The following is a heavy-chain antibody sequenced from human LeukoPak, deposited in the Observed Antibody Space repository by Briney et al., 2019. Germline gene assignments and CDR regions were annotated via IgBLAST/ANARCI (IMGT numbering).Heavy chain of an antibody. Sequence: GGSPRLSCAASGFTFSSYEMNWVRQAPGKGLEWVSYISSSGSTIYYADSVKGQFTISRDNAKNSLYLQMNSLRAEDTAVYYCASSDSGWFDYWGQGTLVTVSS. CDR1: GFTFSSYE. J-gene: IGHJ4*02. CDR2: ISSSGSTI. CDR3: ASSDSGWFDY. V-gene: IGHV3-48*03. D-gene: IGHD6-19*01.